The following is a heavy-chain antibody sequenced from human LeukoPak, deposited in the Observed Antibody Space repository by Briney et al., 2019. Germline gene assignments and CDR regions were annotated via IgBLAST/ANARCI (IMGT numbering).Heavy chain of an antibody. CDR2: ISGSGGST. D-gene: IGHD3-10*01. CDR3: AKDAVLLWFGELFTYFDY. CDR1: GFTFSSYA. V-gene: IGHV3-23*01. J-gene: IGHJ4*02. Sequence: PGGSLRLSCAASGFTFSSYAMSWVRQAPGKGLEWVSAISGSGGSTYYADSVKGRFTISRDNSKNTLYLQMNSLSAEDTAVYYCAKDAVLLWFGELFTYFDYWGQGTLVTVSS.